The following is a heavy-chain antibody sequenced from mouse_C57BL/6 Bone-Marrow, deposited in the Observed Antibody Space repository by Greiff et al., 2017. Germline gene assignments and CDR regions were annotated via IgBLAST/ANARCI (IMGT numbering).Heavy chain of an antibody. CDR3: ASSYYGNYGYFDV. CDR1: GYTFTDYT. D-gene: IGHD2-10*01. Sequence: VQLQQSDAELVKPGASVKISCKASGYTFTDYTIHWMKQRPEQGLEWIGYIYPRDGSTKYNEKFKGKATLTADKSSSTAYMQLNSLTSEDSAVYFCASSYYGNYGYFDVWGTGTTVTVSS. V-gene: IGHV1-78*01. CDR2: IYPRDGST. J-gene: IGHJ1*03.